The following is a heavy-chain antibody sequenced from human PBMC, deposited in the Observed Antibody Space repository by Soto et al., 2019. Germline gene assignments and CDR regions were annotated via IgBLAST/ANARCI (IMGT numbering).Heavy chain of an antibody. Sequence: GASVKVSCKASGGTFSSYAISWVRQAPGQGLEWMGGIIPIFGTANYAQKFQGRVTITADKSTSTAYMELSSLRSEDTAVYYCAKTTYYDFWSGYFGPPNYYGMDVWGPGTTVTVSS. CDR3: AKTTYYDFWSGYFGPPNYYGMDV. D-gene: IGHD3-3*01. J-gene: IGHJ6*02. CDR1: GGTFSSYA. CDR2: IIPIFGTA. V-gene: IGHV1-69*06.